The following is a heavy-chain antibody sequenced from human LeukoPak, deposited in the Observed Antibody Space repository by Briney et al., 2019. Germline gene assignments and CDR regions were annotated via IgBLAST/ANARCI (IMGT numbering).Heavy chain of an antibody. V-gene: IGHV1-46*01. D-gene: IGHD3-22*01. CDR1: GDTFTSYY. J-gene: IGHJ3*02. CDR2: INPSGDST. Sequence: ASVKVSCKAAGDTFTSYYMHWVRQDPGQGLEWMGIINPSGDSTSSAQTFQGRVTMTSDMSTSTVYMALSSLRTEDTAVYYCARGRHSYESSDYYYEGDAFDIWGQGTTVTVSS. CDR3: ARGRHSYESSDYYYEGDAFDI.